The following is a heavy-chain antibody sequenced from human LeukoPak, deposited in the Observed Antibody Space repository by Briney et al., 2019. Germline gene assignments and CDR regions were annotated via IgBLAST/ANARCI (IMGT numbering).Heavy chain of an antibody. V-gene: IGHV3-15*01. CDR3: TTTFPCSSTSCYTGPGA. J-gene: IGHJ4*02. D-gene: IGHD2-2*02. CDR1: GFTFSNAW. CDR2: IRSKTDGGTT. Sequence: PGGSLRLSCAASGFTFSNAWMSWVRQAPGKGLEWVGRIRSKTDGGTTDYAAPVKGRFTISRDDSKNTLYLQMNSLKTEDTAVYYCTTTFPCSSTSCYTGPGAWGQGTLVTVSS.